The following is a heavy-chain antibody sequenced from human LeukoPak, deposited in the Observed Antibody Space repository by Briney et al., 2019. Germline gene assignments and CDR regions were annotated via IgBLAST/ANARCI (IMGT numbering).Heavy chain of an antibody. CDR1: GYTFTGYY. D-gene: IGHD4-17*01. Sequence: ASVKVSCKASGYTFTGYYMHWVRQAPGQGLEWMGWINPNSGGTNYAQKLQGRVTMTTDTSTSTAYMELRSLRSDDTAVYYCARDRAAHYGDYAFDYWGQGTLVTVSS. J-gene: IGHJ4*02. CDR3: ARDRAAHYGDYAFDY. V-gene: IGHV1-2*02. CDR2: INPNSGGT.